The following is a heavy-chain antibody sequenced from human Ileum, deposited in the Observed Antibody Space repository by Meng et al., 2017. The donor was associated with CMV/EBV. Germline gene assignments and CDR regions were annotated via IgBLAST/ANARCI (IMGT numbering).Heavy chain of an antibody. CDR1: GGTFSSYA. Sequence: KASGGTFSSYAISWVRQAPGQGLEWMGGIIPIFGTANYAQKFKGRVTINTDESTSTAYMELSSLRSEDTAVYYCARESKLSIVTLFDYWGQGTLVTVSS. V-gene: IGHV1-69*05. CDR3: ARESKLSIVTLFDY. CDR2: IIPIFGTA. D-gene: IGHD1-26*01. J-gene: IGHJ4*02.